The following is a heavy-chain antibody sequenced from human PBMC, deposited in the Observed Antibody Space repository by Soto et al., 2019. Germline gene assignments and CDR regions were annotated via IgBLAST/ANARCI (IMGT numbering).Heavy chain of an antibody. CDR1: GDSIRSAHYF. D-gene: IGHD4-4*01. CDR3: ARGGGRGDFTVTTGGFPINYYGMDV. CDR2: IYHSGAT. Sequence: PSETLSLTCSVFGDSIRSAHYFWGWVRQPPGKGLEWIGSIYHSGATFYDPYLRSRVTLSVDTTNNQFSLRLSSVTAADTAVYYCARGGGRGDFTVTTGGFPINYYGMDVWGQGTTVSVSS. J-gene: IGHJ6*02. V-gene: IGHV4-39*01.